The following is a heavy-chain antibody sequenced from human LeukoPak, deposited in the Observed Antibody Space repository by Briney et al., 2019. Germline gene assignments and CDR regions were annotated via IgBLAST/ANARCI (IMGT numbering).Heavy chain of an antibody. CDR1: GGSISSSSYH. J-gene: IGHJ3*02. CDR3: AREGGAGAFDI. D-gene: IGHD3-16*01. CDR2: IYYSGKT. Sequence: SETLSLTCTVSGGSISSSSYHWGWIRQPPGKGLEWIGSIYYSGKTYSNPSLKSRVTISVDTSKNQFSLKLNSVTAADTAVYYCAREGGAGAFDIWGQGTMVTVSS. V-gene: IGHV4-39*07.